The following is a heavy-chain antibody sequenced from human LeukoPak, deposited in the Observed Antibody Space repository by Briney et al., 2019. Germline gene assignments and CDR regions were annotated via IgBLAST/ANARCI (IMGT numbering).Heavy chain of an antibody. CDR3: ARGGRFYGSGSYYRAFDI. CDR2: IIPIFGTA. Sequence: SVKVSCKASGGTFSSYAISWVRQAPGQGLEWMGGIIPIFGTANYAQKFQGRVTITTDESTSTAYMELSSLRSEDTAVYYCARGGRFYGSGSYYRAFDIWGQGTMVTVSS. J-gene: IGHJ3*02. V-gene: IGHV1-69*05. D-gene: IGHD3-10*01. CDR1: GGTFSSYA.